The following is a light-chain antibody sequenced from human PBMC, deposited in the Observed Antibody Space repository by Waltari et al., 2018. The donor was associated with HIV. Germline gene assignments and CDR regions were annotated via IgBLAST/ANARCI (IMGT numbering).Light chain of an antibody. CDR2: DVD. Sequence: QSALTQPASVSGSPGQSITISCTGTSSDAGGYNYVSCYLQHPGTAPLLMIYDVDPRPSRVSNRFSGSKSGTTASLTISRLQAEDESDYYCNSYTSSSTVVFGGGTKLTVL. V-gene: IGLV2-14*01. CDR3: NSYTSSSTVV. CDR1: SSDAGGYNY. J-gene: IGLJ2*01.